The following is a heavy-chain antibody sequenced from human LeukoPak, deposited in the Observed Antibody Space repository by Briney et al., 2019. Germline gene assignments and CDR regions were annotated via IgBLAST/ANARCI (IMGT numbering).Heavy chain of an antibody. V-gene: IGHV5-51*01. CDR2: IYPGDSDI. CDR3: ARRGTYYDFWSGYPFDY. CDR1: GYSFTSYW. Sequence: GESLKISCKGSGYSFTSYWIGWVRQMPGKGLEWMGIIYPGDSDIRYSPSFQGQVTISADKSISTAYLQWSSLKASDTAMYYCARRGTYYDFWSGYPFDYWGQGTLVTVSS. D-gene: IGHD3-3*01. J-gene: IGHJ4*02.